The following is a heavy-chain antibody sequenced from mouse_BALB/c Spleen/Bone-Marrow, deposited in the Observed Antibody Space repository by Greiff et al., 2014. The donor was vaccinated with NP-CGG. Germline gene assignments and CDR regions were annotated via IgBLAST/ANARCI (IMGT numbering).Heavy chain of an antibody. CDR2: ISSGGSYT. V-gene: IGHV5-9-3*01. D-gene: IGHD1-1*01. Sequence: EVKLEESGGGLVKPGGSLKLSCAASGFTFSSYAMSWVRQTPEQRLEWVATISSGGSYTYYADSVKGRFTISRDTAKNTLYLQMTSLRSEDTAMYYCARQYYYGSRPHWYPDTWGPGTTVTVST. J-gene: IGHJ1*01. CDR1: GFTFSSYA. CDR3: ARQYYYGSRPHWYPDT.